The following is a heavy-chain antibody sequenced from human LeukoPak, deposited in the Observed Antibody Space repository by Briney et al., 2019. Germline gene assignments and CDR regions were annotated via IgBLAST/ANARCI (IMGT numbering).Heavy chain of an antibody. CDR1: GFTFSSYA. D-gene: IGHD3-16*02. CDR2: ISGSGGST. V-gene: IGHV3-23*01. Sequence: GASLRLSCAASGFTFSSYAMSWVRQAPGKGLEWVSAISGSGGSTYYADSVKGRFTISRDNSKNTLYLQMNSLRAEDTAVYYCAKMYVWGSYRYTDFDYSGQGTLVTVSS. CDR3: AKMYVWGSYRYTDFDY. J-gene: IGHJ4*02.